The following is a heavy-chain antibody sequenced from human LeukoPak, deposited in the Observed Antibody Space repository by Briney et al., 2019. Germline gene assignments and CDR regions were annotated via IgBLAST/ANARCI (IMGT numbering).Heavy chain of an antibody. D-gene: IGHD1-14*01. CDR1: GGSISSYY. V-gene: IGHV4-4*07. CDR2: IYTSGST. Sequence: SETLSLTCTVSGGSISSYYWSWIRQPAGKGLEWIGRIYTSGSTNYNPSLKSRVTMSVDTSKNQFSLKLSSATAADTAVYYCASGHVYKAFDIWGQGTMVTVSS. J-gene: IGHJ3*02. CDR3: ASGHVYKAFDI.